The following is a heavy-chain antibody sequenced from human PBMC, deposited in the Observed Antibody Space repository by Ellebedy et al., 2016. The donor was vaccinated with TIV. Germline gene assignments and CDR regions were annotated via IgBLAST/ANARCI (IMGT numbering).Heavy chain of an antibody. CDR3: TRDLTTLAAAGTGIYYYTMDV. CDR1: GFTFGDYA. Sequence: GESLKISCTSSGFTFGDYAMSLVRQAPGKGLEWVSFIRSKAYGGTTEYAASVKGRFTISRDDSKSIAYLQMNSLKAEDTAVYYCTRDLTTLAAAGTGIYYYTMDVWGQGTTVTVSS. D-gene: IGHD6-13*01. J-gene: IGHJ6*02. CDR2: IRSKAYGGTT. V-gene: IGHV3-49*04.